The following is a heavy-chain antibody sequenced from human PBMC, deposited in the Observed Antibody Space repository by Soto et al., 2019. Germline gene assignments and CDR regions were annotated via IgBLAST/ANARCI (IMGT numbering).Heavy chain of an antibody. CDR2: ITGASGDT. CDR1: GYTLTTYP. V-gene: IGHV1-3*01. D-gene: IGHD3-9*01. CDR3: ATALRFVDYLLKR. Sequence: VASVKVSCKASGYTLTTYPLHWVRQAPGQSLEWMGYITGASGDTRYSQEFHDRVTITRDTSANTAYLELNSLTSEDTAVYYCATALRFVDYLLKRWGQGTLVTVSS. J-gene: IGHJ4*02.